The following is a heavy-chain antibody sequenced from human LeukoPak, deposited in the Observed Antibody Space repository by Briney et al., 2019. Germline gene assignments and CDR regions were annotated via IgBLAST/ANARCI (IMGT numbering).Heavy chain of an antibody. CDR3: ARGARAGSGSYYPYYFDY. D-gene: IGHD3-10*01. J-gene: IGHJ4*02. V-gene: IGHV1-46*01. Sequence: ASVKVSCKASGYTFTSYYMHWVRQAPGQGLEWMGIINPSGGSTSYAQKFQGRVTMTRDTSTSTVYMELSSLRSEDTAVYYCARGARAGSGSYYPYYFDYWGQGTLVTVSS. CDR1: GYTFTSYY. CDR2: INPSGGST.